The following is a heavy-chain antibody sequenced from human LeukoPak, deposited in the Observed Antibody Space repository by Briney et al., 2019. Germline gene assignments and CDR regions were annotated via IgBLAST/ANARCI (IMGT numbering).Heavy chain of an antibody. CDR2: IYYSGST. Sequence: SETLSLTCTVSGGSISSYYWSWIRQPPGKGLEWIGYIYYSGSTNYNPALKSRVTISVDTSKNQFSLKLSSVTAADTAVYYCASISGYDDYYFDYWGQGTLVTVSS. D-gene: IGHD5-12*01. CDR3: ASISGYDDYYFDY. J-gene: IGHJ4*02. V-gene: IGHV4-59*01. CDR1: GGSISSYY.